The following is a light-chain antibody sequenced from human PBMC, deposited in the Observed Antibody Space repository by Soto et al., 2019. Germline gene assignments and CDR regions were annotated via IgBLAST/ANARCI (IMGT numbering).Light chain of an antibody. J-gene: IGLJ1*01. CDR2: EVS. CDR1: SSDVGGYNY. Sequence: QSVLAQPASVSGSPGQSITISCTGTSSDVGGYNYVSWYQQHPGKVPKLVIFEVSNRPSGVSNRFSGSKSGNTASLTISGLQAEDEADYYCSSYTTSRTLVFGPGTKVTVL. V-gene: IGLV2-14*03. CDR3: SSYTTSRTLV.